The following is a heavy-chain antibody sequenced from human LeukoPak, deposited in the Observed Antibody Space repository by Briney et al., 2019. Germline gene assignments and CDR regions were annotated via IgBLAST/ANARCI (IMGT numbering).Heavy chain of an antibody. V-gene: IGHV1-8*01. CDR3: ARSYYDFWSSYSNWFDP. D-gene: IGHD3-3*01. J-gene: IGHJ5*02. CDR1: GYTFTSYD. CDR2: MNPNSGNT. Sequence: GASVKVSCKASGYTFTSYDINWVRQAPGQGLEWMGWMNPNSGNTGYAQKFQGRVTMTRNTSISTAYMELSSLRSEDTAVYYCARSYYDFWSSYSNWFDPWGQGTLVTVSS.